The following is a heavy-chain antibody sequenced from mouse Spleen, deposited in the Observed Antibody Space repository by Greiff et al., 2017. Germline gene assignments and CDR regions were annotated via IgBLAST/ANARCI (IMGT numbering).Heavy chain of an antibody. CDR3: TRERYDWYFDV. V-gene: IGHV1-69*02. CDR2: IYPSDSYT. CDR1: GYTFTSYW. Sequence: QVQLQQPGAELVRPGASVKLSCKASGYTFTSYWINWVKQRPGQGLEWIGNIYPSDSYTNYNQKFKDKATLTVDKSSSTAYMQLSSPTSEDSAVYYCTRERYDWYFDVWGAGTTVTVSS. D-gene: IGHD2-14*01. J-gene: IGHJ1*01.